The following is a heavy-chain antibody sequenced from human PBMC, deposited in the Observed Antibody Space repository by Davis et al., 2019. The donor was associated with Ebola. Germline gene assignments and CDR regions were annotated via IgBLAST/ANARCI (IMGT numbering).Heavy chain of an antibody. Sequence: GGSLRLSCKGSGYSFTSYWIGWVRQMPGKGLEWMGIIHPGDSDTRYSPSFQGQVTISAHKSISTAYLQWSSLKASDTAMYYCARHRRSSAGVVDPWGQGTLVTVSS. D-gene: IGHD6-25*01. V-gene: IGHV5-51*01. CDR2: IHPGDSDT. CDR3: ARHRRSSAGVVDP. J-gene: IGHJ5*02. CDR1: GYSFTSYW.